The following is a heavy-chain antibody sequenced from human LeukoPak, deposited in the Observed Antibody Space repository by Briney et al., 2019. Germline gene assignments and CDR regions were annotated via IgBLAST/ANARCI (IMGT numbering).Heavy chain of an antibody. J-gene: IGHJ4*02. D-gene: IGHD3-9*01. V-gene: IGHV1-18*01. CDR1: GYTFTSYG. Sequence: ASVKVSCKASGYTFTSYGISWVRQAPGQGLEWMGWISAYNGNTNYAQKLQGRVTMTTDTSTSTAYMELSRLRSDDTAVYYCARDRESDILTGYYPSYYFDYWGQGTLVTVSS. CDR2: ISAYNGNT. CDR3: ARDRESDILTGYYPSYYFDY.